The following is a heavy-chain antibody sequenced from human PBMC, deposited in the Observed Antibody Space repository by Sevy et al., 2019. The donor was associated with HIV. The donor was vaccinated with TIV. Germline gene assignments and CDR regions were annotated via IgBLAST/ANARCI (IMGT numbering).Heavy chain of an antibody. CDR2: ISYDGSNK. J-gene: IGHJ4*02. CDR3: ARGPXGSYXXXXX. Sequence: GGSLRLSCAASGXXFSSYAMHWVRQAPGKGLEWVAVISYDGSNKYYADSVKGRFTISRDNSKNTLYLQMNSLRAEDTAVYYCARGPXGSYXXXXXXGQGTLVXVSS. V-gene: IGHV3-30-3*01. CDR1: GXXFSSYA. D-gene: IGHD3-10*01.